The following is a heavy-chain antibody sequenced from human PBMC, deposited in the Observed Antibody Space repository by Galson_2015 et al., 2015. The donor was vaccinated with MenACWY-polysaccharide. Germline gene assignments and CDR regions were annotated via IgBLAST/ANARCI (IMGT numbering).Heavy chain of an antibody. D-gene: IGHD2-15*01. V-gene: IGHV3-74*01. Sequence: SLRLSCTASGFTFTNHWMHWVRQAPGKGLVWVSRITSDGSSTSYADSVKGRFTISRDTSKNTRYLQMNSLRAEDTAVYYCARVADISRAPCYSSMDVWGQGTPVTVSS. CDR2: ITSDGSST. J-gene: IGHJ6*02. CDR3: ARVADISRAPCYSSMDV. CDR1: GFTFTNHW.